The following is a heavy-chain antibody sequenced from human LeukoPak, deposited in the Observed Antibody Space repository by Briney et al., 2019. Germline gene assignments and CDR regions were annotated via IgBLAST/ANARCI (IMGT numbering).Heavy chain of an antibody. V-gene: IGHV3-30-3*01. Sequence: GGSLRLSCAASGFTFSSYAMHWVRQAPGKGLEWVAVISYDGSNKYYADSVKGRFTISRDNSKNTLYLQMNSLRAEDTAVYYCAREGDYDSLLDYWGQGTLVTVSS. CDR1: GFTFSSYA. CDR2: ISYDGSNK. J-gene: IGHJ4*02. CDR3: AREGDYDSLLDY. D-gene: IGHD3-22*01.